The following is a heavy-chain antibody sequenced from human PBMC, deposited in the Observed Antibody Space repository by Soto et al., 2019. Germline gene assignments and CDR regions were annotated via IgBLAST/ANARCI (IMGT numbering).Heavy chain of an antibody. CDR1: GFPFSSYS. Sequence: PGGSLSLSCAASGFPFSSYSMNWVRPAPGKGLEWVSSISSSSSYIYYADSVKGRFNISRDKAKNSLYLQMNSLRAEDTAVYYCARDGSDYYDSSGYQQRPFDIWGQGTMVTVSS. CDR3: ARDGSDYYDSSGYQQRPFDI. J-gene: IGHJ3*02. CDR2: ISSSSSYI. D-gene: IGHD3-22*01. V-gene: IGHV3-21*01.